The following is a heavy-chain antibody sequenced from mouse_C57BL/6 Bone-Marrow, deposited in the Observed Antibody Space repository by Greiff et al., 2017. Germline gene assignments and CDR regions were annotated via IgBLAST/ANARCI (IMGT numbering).Heavy chain of an antibody. CDR2: ISYDGSN. CDR3: ARENWDEGDYFNY. CDR1: GYFITSGYY. V-gene: IGHV3-6*01. Sequence: ESGPGLVKPSQSLSLTCSVTGYFITSGYYWNWIRQFPGNKLEWMGYISYDGSNNYNPSLKNRIYITRDTSKNQFFLKLNSVTTEDTATYYCARENWDEGDYFNYWGQGTTLTVSS. J-gene: IGHJ2*01. D-gene: IGHD4-1*01.